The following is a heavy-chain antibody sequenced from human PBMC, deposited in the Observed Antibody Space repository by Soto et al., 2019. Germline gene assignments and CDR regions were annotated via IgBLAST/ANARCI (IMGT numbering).Heavy chain of an antibody. D-gene: IGHD2-15*01. V-gene: IGHV1-3*01. CDR1: GYTFTSYA. J-gene: IGHJ5*02. CDR2: INAGNGNT. Sequence: ASVKVSCKASGYTFTSYAMHWVRQAPGQRLEWMGWINAGNGNTKYSQKFQARVTITRDTSANTAYMELSSLRSEDTAVYYCARGYCSGSSCYPRNWFDPWGQGTLVTVSS. CDR3: ARGYCSGSSCYPRNWFDP.